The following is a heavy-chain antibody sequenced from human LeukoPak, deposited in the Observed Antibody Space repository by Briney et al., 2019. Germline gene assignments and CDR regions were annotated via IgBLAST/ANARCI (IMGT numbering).Heavy chain of an antibody. CDR2: VHHTGRT. Sequence: SETLSLTCVVSGGSISDSFDHYWSWVRQPPGKGFEWIAEVHHTGRTIYSPSFAGRVTISPDTSKNQISLQLTSVTAADTAVYYCARANGYYDILTGYYSGYFDYWGQGTLVTVSS. D-gene: IGHD3-9*01. J-gene: IGHJ4*02. CDR3: ARANGYYDILTGYYSGYFDY. V-gene: IGHV4-4*02. CDR1: GGSISDSFDHY.